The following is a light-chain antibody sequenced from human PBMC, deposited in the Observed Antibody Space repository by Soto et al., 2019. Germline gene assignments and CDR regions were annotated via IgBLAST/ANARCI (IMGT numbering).Light chain of an antibody. CDR2: LDT. Sequence: YELTQPPSVSVSPGQTASITCSGANLGDRYACWYQQKPGQSPVLVIYLDTKRPSGIPERFSGSNSGNTATLTISGTQAMDEADYYCQAWDDTSGVVFGGGTKLTVL. J-gene: IGLJ2*01. CDR1: NLGDRY. V-gene: IGLV3-1*01. CDR3: QAWDDTSGVV.